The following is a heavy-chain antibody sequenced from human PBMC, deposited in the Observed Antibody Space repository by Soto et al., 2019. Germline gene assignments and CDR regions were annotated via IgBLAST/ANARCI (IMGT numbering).Heavy chain of an antibody. Sequence: PSQTLSLTCAISGDSVSSSSVTWNWIRQSPSRGLEWLGRTYYRSKWYNDYAESVKSRITINPDTSKNQFSLHLNSVTPEDTAVYYCVRLIGNSWFDFWGQGTPVPVSS. J-gene: IGHJ5*01. CDR1: GDSVSSSSVT. D-gene: IGHD1-26*01. V-gene: IGHV6-1*01. CDR2: TYYRSKWYN. CDR3: VRLIGNSWFDF.